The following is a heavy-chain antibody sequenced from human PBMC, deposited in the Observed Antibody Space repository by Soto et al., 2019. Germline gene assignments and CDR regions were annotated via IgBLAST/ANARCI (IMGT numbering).Heavy chain of an antibody. J-gene: IGHJ6*03. Sequence: SETLSLTCTVSGGSISSSSYYWGWIRQPPGKGLERIGSIYYSGSTYYNPSLKSRVTISVDTSKNQFSLKLSSVTAADTAVYYCARTYYDFWSGYYYYYYYMDVWGKGTTVTVSS. V-gene: IGHV4-39*01. D-gene: IGHD3-3*01. CDR1: GGSISSSSYY. CDR2: IYYSGST. CDR3: ARTYYDFWSGYYYYYYYMDV.